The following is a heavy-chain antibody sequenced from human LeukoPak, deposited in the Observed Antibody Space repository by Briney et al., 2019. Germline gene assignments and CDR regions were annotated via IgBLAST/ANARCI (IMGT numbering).Heavy chain of an antibody. CDR3: TRRGGYCGGDCYSDY. D-gene: IGHD2-21*02. CDR1: GFTFGDYS. J-gene: IGHJ4*02. V-gene: IGHV3-49*03. Sequence: GRSLRLSCTASGFTFGDYSMSWFRQAPGKGLEWVVFIRSEGYGGTTEYAASVKGRFTISRDDSKSIAYLQMNSLKTEDTAVYYCTRRGGYCGGDCYSDYWGQGTLVTVSS. CDR2: IRSEGYGGTT.